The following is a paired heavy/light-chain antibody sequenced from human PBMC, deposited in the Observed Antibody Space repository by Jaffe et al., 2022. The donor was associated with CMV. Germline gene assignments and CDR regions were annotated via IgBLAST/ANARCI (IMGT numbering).Light chain of an antibody. CDR3: QLYNRYSPSWT. J-gene: IGKJ1*01. CDR2: QAS. V-gene: IGKV1-5*03. Sequence: DIQMTQSPSTLSASVGDRVTITCRASQSISNWLAWYQQKPGKVPKLLIYQASNLESGVPSRFSGSGSGTDFTLTISNLQPDDFATYYCQLYNRYSPSWTFGQGTTVEI. CDR1: QSISNW.
Heavy chain of an antibody. J-gene: IGHJ6*03. CDR3: ARSVRGDYYYYYMDV. Sequence: QLQLQESGPGLVKPSETLSLTCTVSGGSIRSSTYYWGWIRQPPGKGLEWIGAIYFPGNTYFNPSLKTRVTLSVDTSKNQFSLRLNSVTAADAGVYYCARSVRGDYYYYYMDVWGKGTTVTVSS. CDR2: IYFPGNT. V-gene: IGHV4-39*01. CDR1: GGSIRSSTYY. D-gene: IGHD3-10*02.